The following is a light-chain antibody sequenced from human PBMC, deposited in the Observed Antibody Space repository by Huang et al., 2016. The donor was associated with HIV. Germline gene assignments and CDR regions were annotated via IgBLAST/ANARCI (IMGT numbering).Light chain of an antibody. CDR3: QQYNDWPPWYT. V-gene: IGKV3-15*01. CDR1: RSVGNN. CDR2: GSS. J-gene: IGKJ2*01. Sequence: IVMTQSPATLCVSPGARVTLSCRASRSVGNNLAWYQQKVGQPPRLIIYGSSTRAPGIAARFSGSGSGTDFTLTISSLQSEDFAVYYCQQYNDWPPWYTFGQGTKVEIK.